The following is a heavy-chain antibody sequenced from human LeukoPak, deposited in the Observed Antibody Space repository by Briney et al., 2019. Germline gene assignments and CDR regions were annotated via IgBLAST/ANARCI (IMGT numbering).Heavy chain of an antibody. CDR1: GYTFTSYD. CDR2: MNPNSGNT. Sequence: ASVKVSCKASGYTFTSYDTTWVRQATGQGLEWMGWMNPNSGNTGYAQKFQGRVTITRNTSISTAYMELSSLRSEDTAVYYCARTFSGYDFYYYYYYMDVWGKGTTVTVSS. V-gene: IGHV1-8*03. J-gene: IGHJ6*03. CDR3: ARTFSGYDFYYYYYYMDV. D-gene: IGHD5-12*01.